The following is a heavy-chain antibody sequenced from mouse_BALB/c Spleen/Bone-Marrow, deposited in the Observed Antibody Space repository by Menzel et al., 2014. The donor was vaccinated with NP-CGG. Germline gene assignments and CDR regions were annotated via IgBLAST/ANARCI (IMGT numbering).Heavy chain of an antibody. J-gene: IGHJ4*01. CDR1: GYTFTEYT. D-gene: IGHD1-2*01. CDR2: INPNNGGT. V-gene: IGHV1-18*01. Sequence: VQLQQSGPELVRPGASVEISCKTSGYTFTEYTMHWVKRSHGKSLEWIGGINPNNGGTIYNQKFKGKATLTVDKSSSTAYMELRSLTSEDSAVYYCARKDYGYNYVMDYWGQGTSVTVSS. CDR3: ARKDYGYNYVMDY.